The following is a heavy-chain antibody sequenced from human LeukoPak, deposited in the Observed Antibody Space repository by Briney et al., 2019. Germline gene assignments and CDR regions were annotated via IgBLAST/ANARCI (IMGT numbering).Heavy chain of an antibody. CDR1: GYTITDSYS. V-gene: IGHV1-18*01. J-gene: IGHJ4*02. CDR2: ISTYNGYT. Sequence: ASVTVSCKASGYTITDSYSITWVRQAPGQGLEWMGYISTYNGYTNYAQNLQGRVSMTTDTSTNTAYMELRSLRSDDTAVYYCARADNGAREGFDYWGQGTLVTVSS. CDR3: ARADNGAREGFDY. D-gene: IGHD1-1*01.